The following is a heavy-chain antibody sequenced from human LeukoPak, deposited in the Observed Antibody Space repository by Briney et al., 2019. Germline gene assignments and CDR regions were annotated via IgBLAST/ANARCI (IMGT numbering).Heavy chain of an antibody. D-gene: IGHD2-15*01. J-gene: IGHJ4*02. CDR1: GFTFSSYS. V-gene: IGHV3-21*01. CDR2: ISSSSSYI. Sequence: GGSLRLSCAASGFTFSSYSMNWVRQAPGKGLEWVSSISSSSSYIYYADSVKGRFTISRDNAKNSLYLQMNSLRAEDTAVYYCASGVADSCSSGKICGYWGQGTLVTASS. CDR3: ASGVADSCSSGKICGY.